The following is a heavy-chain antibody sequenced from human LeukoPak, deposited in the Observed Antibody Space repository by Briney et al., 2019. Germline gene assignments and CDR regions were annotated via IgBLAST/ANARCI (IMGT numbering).Heavy chain of an antibody. Sequence: SGGSLRLSCAASGFLFSSYGMHWVRPAPGKGLEWVAFIRYDGRNKYYADSVKGRFTISRDNSKNTLYLQMNSLRGEDTAVYYCAKDSLRERIVGSTTRGVNDYWGQGTLVTVSS. J-gene: IGHJ4*02. V-gene: IGHV3-30*02. D-gene: IGHD1-26*01. CDR3: AKDSLRERIVGSTTRGVNDY. CDR1: GFLFSSYG. CDR2: IRYDGRNK.